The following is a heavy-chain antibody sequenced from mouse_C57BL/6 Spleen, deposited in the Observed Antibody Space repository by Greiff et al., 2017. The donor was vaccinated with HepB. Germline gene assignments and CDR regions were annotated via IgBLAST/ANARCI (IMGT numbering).Heavy chain of an antibody. V-gene: IGHV1-82*01. D-gene: IGHD1-1*01. J-gene: IGHJ2*01. CDR1: GYAFSSSW. CDR3: NYGSSYGNYFDY. Sequence: VQLQHSGPELVKPGASVKISCKASGYAFSSSWMNWVKQRPGKGLEWIGRIYPGDGDTNYNGKFKGKATLTADKSSSTAYMQLSSLTSEDSAVYFCNYGSSYGNYFDYWGQGTTLTVSS. CDR2: IYPGDGDT.